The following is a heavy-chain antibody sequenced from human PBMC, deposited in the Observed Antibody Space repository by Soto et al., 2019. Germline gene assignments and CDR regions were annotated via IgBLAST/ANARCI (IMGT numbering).Heavy chain of an antibody. CDR1: GGSISSGGYS. Sequence: QLQLQESGSGLVKPSQTLSLTCAVSGGSISSGGYSWSWIRQPPGKGLEWIGDIYHSGSTYYNPSLKTRVPTSVDRSKNQCSLKLSSVTASVTAVYYRAGVIYGGEYYYDGMVVWVQGTTVTVSS. CDR3: AGVIYGGEYYYDGMVV. D-gene: IGHD4-17*01. V-gene: IGHV4-30-2*01. J-gene: IGHJ6*02. CDR2: IYHSGST.